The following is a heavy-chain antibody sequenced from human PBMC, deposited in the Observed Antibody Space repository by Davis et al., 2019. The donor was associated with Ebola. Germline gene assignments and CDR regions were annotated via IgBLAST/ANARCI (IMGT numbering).Heavy chain of an antibody. CDR1: GFTVSSNY. V-gene: IGHV3-74*03. J-gene: IGHJ4*02. CDR2: ITLDGSTT. CDR3: LRGGDGYGNFDY. D-gene: IGHD4-17*01. Sequence: GESLKISCAASGFTVSSNYMSWVRQAPGKGLVWVSRITLDGSTTTYADSVKGRFTISRDNAKNTLYLQMNSLRDEDTGVYYCLRGGDGYGNFDYWGQGTLVTVSS.